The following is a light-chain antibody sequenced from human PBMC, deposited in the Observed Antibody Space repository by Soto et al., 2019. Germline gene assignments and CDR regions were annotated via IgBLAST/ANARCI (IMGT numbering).Light chain of an antibody. CDR1: QSVSTY. CDR3: QQRGSWPPLT. V-gene: IGKV3-11*01. J-gene: IGKJ4*01. CDR2: DAS. Sequence: EIVLTQSPATLSLSPGERATLSCRASQSVSTYLAWYQQKPGQAPRLLIYDASNRATGIPARFSGSGSGTDFTLTIISLEPEDFAVYYCQQRGSWPPLTFGGGTKVEIK.